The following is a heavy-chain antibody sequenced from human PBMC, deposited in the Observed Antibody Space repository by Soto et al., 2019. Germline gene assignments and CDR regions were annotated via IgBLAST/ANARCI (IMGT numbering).Heavy chain of an antibody. CDR2: MNPNTGVTKT. Sequence: QVQLVQSGAELKKPGASVRVSCKASGYTFTYYDINWVRQAAGQGLEWMGWMNPNTGVTKTDYLEKFEGRFTMTRDISIGTAYLEIHNLTSEDTAVYYCARGASPDYSFCDNPRGDWLESWGHGTLVTVSS. CDR3: ARGASPDYSFCDNPRGDWLES. D-gene: IGHD1-26*01. J-gene: IGHJ5*01. CDR1: GYTFTYYD. V-gene: IGHV1-8*02.